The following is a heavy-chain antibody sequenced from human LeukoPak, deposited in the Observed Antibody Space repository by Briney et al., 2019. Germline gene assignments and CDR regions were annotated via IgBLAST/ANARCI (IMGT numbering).Heavy chain of an antibody. J-gene: IGHJ5*02. V-gene: IGHV3-9*01. CDR3: ARTLLPGDWFDP. CDR2: ISWNSGSI. Sequence: PGGSLRLSCAASGFTFDDYAMHWVRQAPGKGLEWVSGISWNSGSIGYADSVKGRFTISRHNSKNTLYLQMNSLRAEDTAVYYCARTLLPGDWFDPWGQGTLVTVSS. D-gene: IGHD2-15*01. CDR1: GFTFDDYA.